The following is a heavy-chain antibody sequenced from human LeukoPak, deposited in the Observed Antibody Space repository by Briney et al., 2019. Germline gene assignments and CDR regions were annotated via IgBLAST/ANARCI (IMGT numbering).Heavy chain of an antibody. CDR3: ATTSSSWSWFDP. CDR2: FDPEGGET. Sequence: ASVKVSCKVSGYTLTELSMHWVRQAPGKGLEWMGGFDPEGGETIYAQKFQGRVAMTEDTSTDTAYMELSSLRSEDTAVYYCATTSSSWSWFDPWGQGTLVTVSS. J-gene: IGHJ5*02. D-gene: IGHD6-13*01. V-gene: IGHV1-24*01. CDR1: GYTLTELS.